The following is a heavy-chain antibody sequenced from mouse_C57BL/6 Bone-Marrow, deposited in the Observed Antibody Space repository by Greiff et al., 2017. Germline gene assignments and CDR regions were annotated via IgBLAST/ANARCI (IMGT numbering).Heavy chain of an antibody. CDR2: INPGSGGT. V-gene: IGHV1-54*01. CDR1: GYAFTNYL. D-gene: IGHD1-1*01. CDR3: ANHYYYGSSYEDY. Sequence: VQLKQSGAELVRPGTSVKVSCKASGYAFTNYLIEWVKQRPGQGLEWIGVINPGSGGTNYNEKFKGKATLTADKSSSTAYMQLSSLTSEDSAVYYCANHYYYGSSYEDYWGQGTTLTVSS. J-gene: IGHJ2*01.